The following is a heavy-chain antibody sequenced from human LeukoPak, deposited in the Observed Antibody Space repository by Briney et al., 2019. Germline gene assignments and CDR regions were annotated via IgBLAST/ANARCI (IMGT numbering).Heavy chain of an antibody. V-gene: IGHV4-59*08. CDR2: IYYSGST. Sequence: SETLSLTCTVSGGSISSYYWSWIRQPPGKGLEWIGYIYYSGSTNYNPSLKSRLTISVDTSKNQFSLKLSSVTAADTAVYYCARLVSYYYDRWGQGALVTVSS. CDR1: GGSISSYY. J-gene: IGHJ4*02. D-gene: IGHD3-22*01. CDR3: ARLVSYYYDR.